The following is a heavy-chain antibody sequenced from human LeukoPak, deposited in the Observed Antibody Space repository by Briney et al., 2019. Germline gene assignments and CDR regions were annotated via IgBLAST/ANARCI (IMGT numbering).Heavy chain of an antibody. D-gene: IGHD6-13*01. V-gene: IGHV4-59*01. CDR1: GGSISSYY. J-gene: IGHJ4*02. CDR3: ARGYSSSWYYPFGY. CDR2: IYYSGST. Sequence: SETLSLTCTVSGGSISSYYWSWIRQPPGKGLEWIGYIYYSGSTNYNPSLKSRVTISVDTSKNQFSLKLGSVTAADTAVYYCARGYSSSWYYPFGYWGQGTLVTVSS.